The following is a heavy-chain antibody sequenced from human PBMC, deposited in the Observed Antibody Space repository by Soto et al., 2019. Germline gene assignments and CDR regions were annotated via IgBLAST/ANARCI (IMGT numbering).Heavy chain of an antibody. CDR2: IYYSGST. Sequence: SETLSLTCTVSGGSISSSSYYWGWIRQPPGKGLEWIGSIYYSGSTYYNPSLKSRVTISVDTSKNQFSLKLSSVTAADTAVYYCARHGTQLAYCGGDCYRVGKNWFDPWGQGTLVTVSS. D-gene: IGHD2-21*01. CDR3: ARHGTQLAYCGGDCYRVGKNWFDP. CDR1: GGSISSSSYY. V-gene: IGHV4-39*01. J-gene: IGHJ5*02.